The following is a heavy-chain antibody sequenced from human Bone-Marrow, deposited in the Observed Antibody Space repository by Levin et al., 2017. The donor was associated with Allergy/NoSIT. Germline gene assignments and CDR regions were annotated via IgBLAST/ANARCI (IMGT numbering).Heavy chain of an antibody. Sequence: KAGGSLRLSCSVSGGSISSYYWSWIRQPPGKGLEWIGYIYYSGSTNYNPSLKSRVTISVDTSKNQFSLKLSSVTAADTAVYYCARGGASGDYGRFDYWGQGTLVTVSS. CDR1: GGSISSYY. CDR3: ARGGASGDYGRFDY. CDR2: IYYSGST. D-gene: IGHD4-17*01. V-gene: IGHV4-59*01. J-gene: IGHJ4*02.